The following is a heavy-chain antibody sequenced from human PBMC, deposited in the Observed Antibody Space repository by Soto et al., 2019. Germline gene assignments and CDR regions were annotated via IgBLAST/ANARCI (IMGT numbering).Heavy chain of an antibody. J-gene: IGHJ2*01. CDR1: GFTCDDYA. Sequence: EVQLVESGGDLVQPGRSLRLSCAVSGFTCDDYAMHWVRQVPGEGLEWVSGISWNSGSIGYADSVKGRFTISRDSAENSLYLQMNSLRAEDTALYYCAKGSGTDYVWGSYRTYRYFDVWGRGTLVTVSS. CDR3: AKGSGTDYVWGSYRTYRYFDV. V-gene: IGHV3-9*01. D-gene: IGHD3-16*02. CDR2: ISWNSGSI.